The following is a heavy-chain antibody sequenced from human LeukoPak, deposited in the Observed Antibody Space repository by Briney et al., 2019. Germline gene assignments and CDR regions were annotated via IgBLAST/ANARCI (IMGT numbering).Heavy chain of an antibody. CDR2: ISGSGGST. CDR3: AETYYYGSGSYYNVQFDY. D-gene: IGHD3-10*01. CDR1: GFTFSSYA. V-gene: IGHV3-23*01. J-gene: IGHJ4*02. Sequence: GGSLRLSCVASGFTFSSYAMSWVRQAPGKGLEWVSAISGSGGSTYYADSVKGRFTISRDNSKNTLYLQMNSLRAEDTAVYYCAETYYYGSGSYYNVQFDYWGQGTLVTVSS.